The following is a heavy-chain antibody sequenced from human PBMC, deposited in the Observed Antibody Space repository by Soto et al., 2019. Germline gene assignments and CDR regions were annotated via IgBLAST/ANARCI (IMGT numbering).Heavy chain of an antibody. CDR2: IYWNDEK. J-gene: IGHJ5*02. D-gene: IGHD1-7*01. CDR1: GFSLTTGVG. CDR3: ARTPQTGTGWFDP. V-gene: IGHV2-5*01. Sequence: SGPTLVNPTQTLTLTCSFSGFSLTTGVGVGWIRQPPGKALEWLAIIYWNDEKLYNPSLKTRLTITKDTSKNQVVLTVTDMDPVDTATYYCARTPQTGTGWFDPWGQGTLVTVSS.